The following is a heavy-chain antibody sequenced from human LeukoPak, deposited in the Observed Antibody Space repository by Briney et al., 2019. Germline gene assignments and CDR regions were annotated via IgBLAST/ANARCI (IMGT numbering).Heavy chain of an antibody. CDR2: IYYSGST. Sequence: SETLSLTCTVSGGSISSSLYYWGCIRQPPGKGLEWIGTIYYSGSTYYNPSLKSRVTISVDTSKNQFSLKLNSVTAADTAVYYCARTRRNPYYMDVWGKGTTVTVSS. CDR3: ARTRRNPYYMDV. J-gene: IGHJ6*03. CDR1: GGSISSSLYY. V-gene: IGHV4-39*01.